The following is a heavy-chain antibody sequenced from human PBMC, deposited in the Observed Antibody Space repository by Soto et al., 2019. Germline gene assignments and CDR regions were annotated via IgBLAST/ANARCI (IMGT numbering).Heavy chain of an antibody. V-gene: IGHV3-30-3*01. D-gene: IGHD3-9*01. CDR3: ARVVRYFDTPYGMDV. J-gene: IGHJ6*02. CDR1: GFTFSRYT. Sequence: GGSLRLSCAASGFTFSRYTMHWVRQAPGKGLEWMAFISDDGNNKYYADSVKGQFTISRDNSKNTLFLQMNSLRAEDTAEYYCARVVRYFDTPYGMDVWGQGTTVTVSS. CDR2: ISDDGNNK.